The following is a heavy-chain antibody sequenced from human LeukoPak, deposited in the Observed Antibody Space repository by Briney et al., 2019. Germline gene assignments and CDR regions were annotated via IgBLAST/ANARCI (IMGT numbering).Heavy chain of an antibody. J-gene: IGHJ4*02. D-gene: IGHD6-19*01. Sequence: PGGSLRLSCAASGFTVSSNYMSWIRQPPGKGLEGIGEINHSGSTNYNPSLKSRVTISVDTSKNQFSLKLSSVTAADTAVYYCARGLLSSGWQQIDYWGQGTLVTVSS. V-gene: IGHV4-34*01. CDR3: ARGLLSSGWQQIDY. CDR1: GFTVSSNY. CDR2: INHSGST.